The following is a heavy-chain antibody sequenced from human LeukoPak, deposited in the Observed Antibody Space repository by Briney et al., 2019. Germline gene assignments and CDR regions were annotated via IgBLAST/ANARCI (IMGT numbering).Heavy chain of an antibody. CDR2: IYYSGST. CDR1: GGSISSSGYF. Sequence: SETLSLTCTVSGGSISSSGYFWGWIRQPPGKGLEWIGSIYYSGSTYYNPFLKSRVTISVDTSKNQFSLKLSSVTAADTAVYYCARREGARPMDYWGQGTLVTVSS. D-gene: IGHD6-6*01. V-gene: IGHV4-39*01. J-gene: IGHJ4*02. CDR3: ARREGARPMDY.